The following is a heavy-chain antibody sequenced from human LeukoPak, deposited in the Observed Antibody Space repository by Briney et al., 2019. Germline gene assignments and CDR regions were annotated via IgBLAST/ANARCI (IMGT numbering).Heavy chain of an antibody. J-gene: IGHJ6*02. CDR2: TSHDGSTQ. CDR1: GFTFRNNG. D-gene: IGHD1-14*01. V-gene: IGHV3-30*18. CDR3: EKRTLRTNGTSYYYYGMDV. Sequence: GGSLRLSCAASGFTFRNNGMHCLRQAPGKGLEWVAVTSHDGSTQYYADSVKGRFTISRDNSKNTLYLQMNSLRAEDTAVYYGEKRTLRTNGTSYYYYGMDVWGQGTTVTVSS.